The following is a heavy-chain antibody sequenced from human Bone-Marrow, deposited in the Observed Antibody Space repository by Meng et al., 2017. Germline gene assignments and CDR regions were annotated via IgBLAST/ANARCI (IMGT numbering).Heavy chain of an antibody. J-gene: IGHJ4*02. CDR1: GFTFNAYG. D-gene: IGHD2-21*01. Sequence: GESLKISCETSGFTFNAYGMHWVRQAPGKGLEWVALIWYDASETYYADSVKGRFTISRDNSKNTLFLEMNSLRAEDTALYYCARYSSVTQMDCWGQGTLVNVSS. V-gene: IGHV3-33*01. CDR3: ARYSSVTQMDC. CDR2: IWYDASET.